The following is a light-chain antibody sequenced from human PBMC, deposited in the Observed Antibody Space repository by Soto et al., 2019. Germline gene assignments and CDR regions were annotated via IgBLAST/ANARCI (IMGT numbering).Light chain of an antibody. CDR2: EVN. Sequence: QSALTQPASVSGSPGQSITISCSGTSSDVGGYNFVSWYQQHPGKAPKLMIFEVNKRPSGVPDRFSGSRSGNTASLTVSGLQIEDEADYYCSSYAGSNKMVFGGGTKLTVL. CDR3: SSYAGSNKMV. CDR1: SSDVGGYNF. J-gene: IGLJ2*01. V-gene: IGLV2-8*01.